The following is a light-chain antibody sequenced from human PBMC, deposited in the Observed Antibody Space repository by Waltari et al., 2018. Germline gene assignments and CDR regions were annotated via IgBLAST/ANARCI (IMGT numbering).Light chain of an antibody. CDR3: AVWDERVRGRV. CDR2: NNN. CDR1: TSNIGANL. V-gene: IGLV1-47*02. J-gene: IGLJ3*02. Sequence: QSVLTQPPSASGTPGQRVTISCSGSTSNIGANLVYWYQQLPGKAPKLLIYNNNQRPSGVPDRFSDSKSGTSASLAISGLRSEDEAEYYCAVWDERVRGRVFGGGTKLTVL.